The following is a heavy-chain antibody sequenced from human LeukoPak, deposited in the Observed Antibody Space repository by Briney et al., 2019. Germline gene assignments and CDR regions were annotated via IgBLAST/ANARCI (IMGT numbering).Heavy chain of an antibody. CDR1: EFTFRNFA. J-gene: IGHJ4*02. CDR3: AKGVGLAPPAAYVFDH. Sequence: PGGSLRLSCAASEFTFRNFAMTWVRQAPGEGLAWVSTISGSGGVTYYADSVKGRFTISRDNSKKTLYLRMNSLRAEDTAVYYCAKGVGLAPPAAYVFDHWGQGTLVTVSS. D-gene: IGHD6-13*01. V-gene: IGHV3-23*01. CDR2: ISGSGGVT.